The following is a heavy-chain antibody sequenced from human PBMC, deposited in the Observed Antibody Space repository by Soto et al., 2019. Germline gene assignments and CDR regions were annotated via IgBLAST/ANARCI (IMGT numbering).Heavy chain of an antibody. CDR2: IYHSGTT. J-gene: IGHJ3*02. D-gene: IGHD4-17*01. CDR1: GDSISSGGYY. V-gene: IGHV4-31*11. Sequence: QVVLQESGPGLVKPSQTISLTCAVSGDSISSGGYYWSWIRQRPGKGLEWIAFIYHSGTTYFNLSLMSRIFISMDTFRNQCSLSLSSVTAADSAVYYCASRHDFGDYPEGFDIWGQGTMVTVAS. CDR3: ASRHDFGDYPEGFDI.